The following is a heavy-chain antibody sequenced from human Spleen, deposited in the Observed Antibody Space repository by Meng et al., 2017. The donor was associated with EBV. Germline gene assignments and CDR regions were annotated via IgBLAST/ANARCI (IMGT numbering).Heavy chain of an antibody. V-gene: IGHV1-46*01. J-gene: IGHJ4*02. Sequence: QRPLVQSGAEMKKPGASVKVSCKTSGYTFTAYYLHWVRQAPGQGLEWMGFINPSVGSTGYAQKFQGRVTMTRDTSTNTVYMELSSLRSEDTAVYYCARDLASSGYGGYFDYWGQGTLVTVSS. CDR2: INPSVGST. D-gene: IGHD3-22*01. CDR1: GYTFTAYY. CDR3: ARDLASSGYGGYFDY.